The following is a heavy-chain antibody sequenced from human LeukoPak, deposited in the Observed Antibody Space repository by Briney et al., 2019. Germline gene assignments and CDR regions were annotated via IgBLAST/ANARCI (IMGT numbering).Heavy chain of an antibody. Sequence: PGGSLRLSCAASGLTFSSYEMNWVRQAPGKGLEWASYISGRGSTIYYADSVKGRFTISRDNAKNSLYLQMNSLRAEDTAVYYCARDKLVGPTQFDYWGQGTLVTVSS. V-gene: IGHV3-48*03. D-gene: IGHD1-26*01. CDR2: ISGRGSTI. J-gene: IGHJ4*02. CDR1: GLTFSSYE. CDR3: ARDKLVGPTQFDY.